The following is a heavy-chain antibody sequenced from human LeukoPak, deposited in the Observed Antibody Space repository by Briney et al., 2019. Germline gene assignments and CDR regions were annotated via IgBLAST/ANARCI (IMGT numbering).Heavy chain of an antibody. CDR3: AKSSGTYYPFDY. CDR2: ISSAASST. D-gene: IGHD1-26*01. Sequence: GGSLRLSCVASGFTFSFHAMSWVRQAPGKGLQWVSIISSAASSTDYADSVKGRLTISRDNSKNTLYLQMNSLRAEDTAVYYCAKSSGTYYPFDYWGQGTLVTVSS. J-gene: IGHJ4*02. V-gene: IGHV3-23*01. CDR1: GFTFSFHA.